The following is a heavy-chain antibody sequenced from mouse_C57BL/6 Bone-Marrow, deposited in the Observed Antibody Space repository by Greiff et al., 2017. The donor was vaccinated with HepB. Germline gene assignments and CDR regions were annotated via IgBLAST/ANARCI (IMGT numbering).Heavy chain of an antibody. CDR2: ISSGGSYT. J-gene: IGHJ4*01. Sequence: EVQRVESGGDLVKPGGSLKLSCAASGFTFSSYGMSWVRQTPDKRLEWVATISSGGSYTYYPDSVKGRFTISRDNAKNTLYLQMSSLKSEDTAMYYCARFYYGSSYSAMDYWGQGTSVTVSS. D-gene: IGHD1-1*01. CDR3: ARFYYGSSYSAMDY. V-gene: IGHV5-6*01. CDR1: GFTFSSYG.